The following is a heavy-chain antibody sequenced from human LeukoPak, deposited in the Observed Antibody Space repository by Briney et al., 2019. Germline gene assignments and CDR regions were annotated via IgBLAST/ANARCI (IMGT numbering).Heavy chain of an antibody. D-gene: IGHD5-12*01. Sequence: PSKNLSLTCTFTDGSSTSYYWSWIRPPPGKGLEWIGFIYYSGSTNYNPSLKSRVTISVDTSKNQSSLKLSSVTAADTAVYYCSRDHVDGGLWFDPWGQGTLVIVSS. CDR3: SRDHVDGGLWFDP. J-gene: IGHJ5*02. CDR1: DGSSTSYY. V-gene: IGHV4-59*01. CDR2: IYYSGST.